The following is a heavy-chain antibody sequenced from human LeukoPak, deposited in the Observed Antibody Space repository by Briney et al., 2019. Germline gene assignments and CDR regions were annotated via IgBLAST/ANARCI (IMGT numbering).Heavy chain of an antibody. Sequence: GRSLRLSCAASGFTFTNYAMQWVRQAPGKGLEWVAIISFDGTNKDYADYVKGRFTISRDNSENTLFLQMKSLRAEDTAVYHCTREGYYAFDIWGQGTMVTVSS. J-gene: IGHJ3*02. D-gene: IGHD3-22*01. CDR1: GFTFTNYA. CDR2: ISFDGTNK. V-gene: IGHV3-30-3*01. CDR3: TREGYYAFDI.